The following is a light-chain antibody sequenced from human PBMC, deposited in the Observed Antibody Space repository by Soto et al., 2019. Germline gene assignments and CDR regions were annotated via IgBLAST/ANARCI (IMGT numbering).Light chain of an antibody. Sequence: QSALTQPASVSGSPGQSSTISCTGTSGDIVSYNRVSWYQQHPGKAPKLIIYEVTDRPSGVYNRFSGSKSGNTASLTISWLQAEDEAEYYCSSYTNIKTRACVFGTGTKVTVL. J-gene: IGLJ1*01. V-gene: IGLV2-14*01. CDR3: SSYTNIKTRACV. CDR1: SGDIVSYNR. CDR2: EVT.